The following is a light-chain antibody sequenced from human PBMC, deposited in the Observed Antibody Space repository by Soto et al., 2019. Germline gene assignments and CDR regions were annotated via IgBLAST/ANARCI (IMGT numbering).Light chain of an antibody. CDR3: QQYDSYCT. J-gene: IGKJ4*01. CDR1: QSIRSW. Sequence: DIQITQSPSTLSSSVGDRVTITCLSSQSIRSWLAWYQQKPGKAPRLLIYKASSLESGVPSRFSGSGSGTEFTLTISSLQPDDSATYYCQQYDSYCTFGGGTKVDIK. V-gene: IGKV1-5*03. CDR2: KAS.